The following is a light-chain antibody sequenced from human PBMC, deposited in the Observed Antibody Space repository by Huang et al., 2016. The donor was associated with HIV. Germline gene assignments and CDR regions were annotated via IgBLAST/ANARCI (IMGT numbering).Light chain of an antibody. J-gene: IGKJ1*01. V-gene: IGKV1-5*01. CDR2: DAS. CDR3: QQYHSYPWT. Sequence: DIQMTQSPSTLSASIGDRVTITCRASQDITNWLAWYQQKPGKAPKLLLYDASSLEFGGPSKLSGSGSGTEFTLTISSLQPDNFATYYCQQYHSYPWTFGQGTKVEIK. CDR1: QDITNW.